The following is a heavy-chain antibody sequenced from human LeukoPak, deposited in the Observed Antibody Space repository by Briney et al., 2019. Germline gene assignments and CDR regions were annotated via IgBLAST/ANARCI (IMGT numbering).Heavy chain of an antibody. CDR3: VRDQRGGSSGYYDS. J-gene: IGHJ4*02. CDR2: ISYEGTSE. D-gene: IGHD3-22*01. CDR1: GFTFSTYG. V-gene: IGHV3-30*03. Sequence: PGGSLRLSCAASGFTFSTYGMHWVRQAPGKGLEWVAVISYEGTSEYYADSVKGRFTISRDNSKSTLYLQMNSPRAEDTAVYYCVRDQRGGSSGYYDSWGQGTLVTVSS.